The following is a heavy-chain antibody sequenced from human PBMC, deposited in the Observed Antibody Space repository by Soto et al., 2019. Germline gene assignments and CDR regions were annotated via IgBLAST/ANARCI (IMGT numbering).Heavy chain of an antibody. Sequence: QVQLQESGPGLVKPSGTLSLTCAVSGGSISSTNWWSWVRQPPGTGLEWIGEVFHNGNTNYNSSLKSRLTMSVDESKNHFSLRLNSMTAADTAVYYCARGSIYTGFDTWGQGTLVTVSS. CDR2: VFHNGNT. D-gene: IGHD4-4*01. J-gene: IGHJ5*02. CDR1: GGSISSTNW. CDR3: ARGSIYTGFDT. V-gene: IGHV4-4*02.